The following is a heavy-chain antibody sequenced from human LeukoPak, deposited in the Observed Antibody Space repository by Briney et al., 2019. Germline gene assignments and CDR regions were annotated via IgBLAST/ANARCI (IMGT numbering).Heavy chain of an antibody. CDR3: AREGRWELQGFDAFDI. CDR2: ISYDGSNK. D-gene: IGHD1-26*01. V-gene: IGHV3-30*04. CDR1: GFTFSSYA. Sequence: GGSLRLSCAASGFTFSSYAMHWVRQAPGKGLEWVAVISYDGSNKYYADSVKGRFTISRDNSKNTLYLQMNSLRAEDTAVYYCAREGRWELQGFDAFDIWGQGTMVTVSS. J-gene: IGHJ3*02.